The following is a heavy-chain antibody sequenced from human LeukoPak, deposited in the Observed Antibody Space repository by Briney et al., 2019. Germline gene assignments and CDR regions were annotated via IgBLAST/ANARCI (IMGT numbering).Heavy chain of an antibody. J-gene: IGHJ4*02. CDR1: GFTFSSYA. Sequence: GRSLRLSCAASGFTFSSYAMHWVRQAPGKGLEWVAVISYDGSNKYYADSVKGRFTISRDNSKNTLYLQMNSLRAEDTAVYYCARGVGYYYDSSGYETTIDYWGQGTLVTVSS. CDR2: ISYDGSNK. V-gene: IGHV3-30*04. CDR3: ARGVGYYYDSSGYETTIDY. D-gene: IGHD3-22*01.